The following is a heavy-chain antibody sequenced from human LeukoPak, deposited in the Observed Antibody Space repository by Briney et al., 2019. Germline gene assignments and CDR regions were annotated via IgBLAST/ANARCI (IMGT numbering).Heavy chain of an antibody. V-gene: IGHV1-2*04. Sequence: ASVKVSCKASGYTFTSYGISWVRQAPGQGLEWMGWINPNSGGTNYAQKFQGWVTMTRDTSISTAYMELSRLRSGDTAVYYCARDYGSYAHLDYWGQGTLVTVSS. CDR2: INPNSGGT. J-gene: IGHJ4*02. D-gene: IGHD2-2*01. CDR3: ARDYGSYAHLDY. CDR1: GYTFTSYG.